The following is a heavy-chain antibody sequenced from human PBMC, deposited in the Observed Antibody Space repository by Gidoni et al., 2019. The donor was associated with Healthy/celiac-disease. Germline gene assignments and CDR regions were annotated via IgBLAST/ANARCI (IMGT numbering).Heavy chain of an antibody. Sequence: EVQLVESGGGLVQPGGSLRLSCAASGFTFSSYWVSWVRQAPGKGLEWVANIKQDGSEKYYVDSVKGRFTISRDNAKNSLYLQMNSLRAEDTAVYYCARGQVSRYSSSWYYPDYWGQGTLVTVSS. CDR2: IKQDGSEK. CDR3: ARGQVSRYSSSWYYPDY. V-gene: IGHV3-7*03. J-gene: IGHJ4*02. D-gene: IGHD6-13*01. CDR1: GFTFSSYW.